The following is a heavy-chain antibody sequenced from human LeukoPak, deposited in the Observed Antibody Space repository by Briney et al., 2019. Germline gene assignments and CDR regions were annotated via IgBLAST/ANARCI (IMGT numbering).Heavy chain of an antibody. CDR3: AGGGILYYYYYYMDV. V-gene: IGHV7-4-1*02. D-gene: IGHD2-15*01. CDR2: INTNTGNP. CDR1: GYTFTSYA. J-gene: IGHJ6*03. Sequence: GASVKVSCKASGYTFTSYAMNWVRQAPGQGLEWMGWINTNTGNPTYAQGFTGRFVFSLDTSVSTAYLQISSLKAEDTAVYYCAGGGILYYYYYYMDVWGKGTTVTVSS.